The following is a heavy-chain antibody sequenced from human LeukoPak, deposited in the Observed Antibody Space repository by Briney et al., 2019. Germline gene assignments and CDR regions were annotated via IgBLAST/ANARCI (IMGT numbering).Heavy chain of an antibody. CDR3: ARELEGGSGLYPAPIVLNYGMDV. CDR2: ISAYNGNN. D-gene: IGHD2/OR15-2a*01. CDR1: GYTFTSYG. Sequence: ASVKVSCKASGYTFTSYGISWVRQAPGQGLEWMGWISAYNGNNNYAQKLQGRVTMTTDTSTSTAYMELRSLRSHDTAVYDCARELEGGSGLYPAPIVLNYGMDVWGQGTTVTVSS. J-gene: IGHJ6*02. V-gene: IGHV1-18*01.